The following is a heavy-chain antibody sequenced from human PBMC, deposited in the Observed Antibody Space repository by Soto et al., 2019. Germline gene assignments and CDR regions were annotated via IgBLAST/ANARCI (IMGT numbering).Heavy chain of an antibody. Sequence: GGSLRLSCAASGFTFSTYWMSWVRQAPGKGLEWVANIKQDGSERYYVDSVKGRFTISRDNAKNSLSLQMNSLRAEDTAVYYCATDSGTSGYWGQGTLVTVSS. J-gene: IGHJ4*02. CDR3: ATDSGTSGY. CDR1: GFTFSTYW. CDR2: IKQDGSER. V-gene: IGHV3-7*01. D-gene: IGHD1-1*01.